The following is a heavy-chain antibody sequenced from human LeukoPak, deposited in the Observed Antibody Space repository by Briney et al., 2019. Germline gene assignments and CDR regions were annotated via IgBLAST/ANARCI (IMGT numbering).Heavy chain of an antibody. V-gene: IGHV5-51*01. Sequence: ASVKVSCKASGYTFTSYWIGWVRQMPGKGLEWMGIIYPGDSDTRYSPSFQGQVTISADKSISTAYLQWSSLKASDTAMYYCARQRRVTTYYYYGMDVWGQGTTVTVSS. J-gene: IGHJ6*02. CDR2: IYPGDSDT. CDR1: GYTFTSYW. D-gene: IGHD4-11*01. CDR3: ARQRRVTTYYYYGMDV.